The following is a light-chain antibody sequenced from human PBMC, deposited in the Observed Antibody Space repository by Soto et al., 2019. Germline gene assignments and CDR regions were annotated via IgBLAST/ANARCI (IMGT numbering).Light chain of an antibody. V-gene: IGLV3-21*04. CDR1: NIGSKS. J-gene: IGLJ2*01. CDR2: YDS. Sequence: SYELTQPPSVSVAPGKTARFTCGGNNIGSKSVHWYQQKPGQAPVLVIYYDSDRPSGIPERFSGSNSGNTATLTISRVEAGDEADYYCQVWDSSSDHVVFGGGTKLT. CDR3: QVWDSSSDHVV.